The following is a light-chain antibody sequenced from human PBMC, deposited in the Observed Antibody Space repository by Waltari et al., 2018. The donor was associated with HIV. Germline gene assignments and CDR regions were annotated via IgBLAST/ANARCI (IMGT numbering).Light chain of an antibody. CDR1: TIGTKD. Sequence: SYELTQPFSVSVALGQTVRITCGGSTIGTKDVNWYQQRPGQAPLLVIFNDCNRPSGIPWRFSGSKSRNTATLTISGAQAGDEADYYCQVWHYSVVFGGGTKLTVL. CDR2: NDC. CDR3: QVWHYSVV. J-gene: IGLJ3*02. V-gene: IGLV3-9*01.